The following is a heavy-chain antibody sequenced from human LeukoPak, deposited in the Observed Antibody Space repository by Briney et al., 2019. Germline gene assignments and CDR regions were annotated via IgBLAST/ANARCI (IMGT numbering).Heavy chain of an antibody. CDR2: IYLSENT. D-gene: IGHD3-22*01. V-gene: IGHV4-59*11. Sequence: PSETLSLTCSVSGGFNSRHYWTWLRQPPGKGLEWIGYIYLSENTNYNPTLRSRVSTSVDTSKTRFSLNLRSVTSAATAVYYFARELNYFDSCGYSGPSYFDYWGPGALVTVSS. CDR3: ARELNYFDSCGYSGPSYFDY. CDR1: GGFNSRHY. J-gene: IGHJ4*02.